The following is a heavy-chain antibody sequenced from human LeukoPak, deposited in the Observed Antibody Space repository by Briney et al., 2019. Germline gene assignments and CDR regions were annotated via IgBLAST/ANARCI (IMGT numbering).Heavy chain of an antibody. D-gene: IGHD1-1*01. J-gene: IGHJ4*02. V-gene: IGHV3-23*01. Sequence: GGSLRLSCAASGFTFTSNVMSWVRQAPGKGVEGVSSLSTGGGSTYYADSVKGRFTTSRDNSKNTLYLQMSSLRAEDTAIYYCAKGGIGSTVLDYWGQGTLVTVSS. CDR3: AKGGIGSTVLDY. CDR1: GFTFTSNV. CDR2: LSTGGGST.